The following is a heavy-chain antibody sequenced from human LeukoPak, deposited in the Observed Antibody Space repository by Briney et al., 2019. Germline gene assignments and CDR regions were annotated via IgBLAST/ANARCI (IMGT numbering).Heavy chain of an antibody. CDR1: GCSISGSSYY. D-gene: IGHD6-19*01. Sequence: SETLSLTCNVSGCSISGSSYYWGWIRQPPGKGLQWIGSVHYGGSTYYNPSLKSRVTISADTSKNHFSLKLSSVTAADTAVYYCARHREGGSGRHGNFLDSWGRGTLVTVSS. V-gene: IGHV4-39*01. CDR2: VHYGGST. J-gene: IGHJ4*02. CDR3: ARHREGGSGRHGNFLDS.